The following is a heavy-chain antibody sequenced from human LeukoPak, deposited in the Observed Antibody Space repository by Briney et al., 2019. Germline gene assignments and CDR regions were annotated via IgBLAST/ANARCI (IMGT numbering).Heavy chain of an antibody. J-gene: IGHJ4*02. Sequence: ASVKVSCKASGYTFTGYYMHWVRQAPGQGLEWMGWINPNSGGTNYAQKFQGRVTMTRDTSISTAYMELSRLRSDDTAVYHCARDRGYSYGSMDYWGQGTLVTVSS. CDR3: ARDRGYSYGSMDY. CDR1: GYTFTGYY. CDR2: INPNSGGT. D-gene: IGHD5-18*01. V-gene: IGHV1-2*02.